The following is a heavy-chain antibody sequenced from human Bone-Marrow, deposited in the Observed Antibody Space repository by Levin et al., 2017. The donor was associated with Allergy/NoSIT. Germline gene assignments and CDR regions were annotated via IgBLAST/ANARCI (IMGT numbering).Heavy chain of an antibody. CDR1: GGSINISTYY. CDR2: IYYSGAT. V-gene: IGHV4-39*01. Sequence: ASETLSLTCTVSGGSINISTYYWGWIRQPPGKGLEWIGSIYYSGATYYSPSLKSRVTISIDRSKNQFSLKLSSVTAADTAVYYCASLTFYDYGDDDYWGQGTLVAASS. D-gene: IGHD4-17*01. J-gene: IGHJ4*02. CDR3: ASLTFYDYGDDDY.